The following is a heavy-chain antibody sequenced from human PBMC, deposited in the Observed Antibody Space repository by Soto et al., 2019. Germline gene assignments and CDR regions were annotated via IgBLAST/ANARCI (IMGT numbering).Heavy chain of an antibody. CDR1: GGTFSTYP. CDR2: INPIFGTA. J-gene: IGHJ1*01. D-gene: IGHD4-4*01. V-gene: IGHV1-69*12. CDR3: ARLRASNYEAYQH. Sequence: QVQLVQSGAEVKKPGSSVKVSCKASGGTFSTYPISWERQAPGQGLEWMGGINPIFGTANYAQKLQGRVTTTADESTTTAYMQLSSLRSDDTAVYYCARLRASNYEAYQHWGQGTLVTVSS.